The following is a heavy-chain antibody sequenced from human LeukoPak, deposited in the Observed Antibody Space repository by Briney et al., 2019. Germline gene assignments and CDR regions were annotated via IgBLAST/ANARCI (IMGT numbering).Heavy chain of an antibody. CDR1: GFTFSSYS. CDR2: IGSSSSYI. D-gene: IGHD3-10*01. V-gene: IGHV3-21*01. CDR3: ARDHYYGSGSYYPY. J-gene: IGHJ4*02. Sequence: PGGSLRLSCAASGFTFSSYSMNWVRQAPGKGLEWVSSIGSSSSYIYYADSVKGRFTISRDNAKNSLYLQMNSLRAEDTAVYYCARDHYYGSGSYYPYWGQGTLVTVSS.